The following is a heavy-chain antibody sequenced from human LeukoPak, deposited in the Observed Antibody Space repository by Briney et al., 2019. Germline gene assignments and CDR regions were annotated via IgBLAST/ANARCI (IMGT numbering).Heavy chain of an antibody. D-gene: IGHD6-19*01. Sequence: GGSLRLSCAASGFTFSSYGMHWVRQAPGKGLEWVAVIWYDGSNKYYADSVKGRFTISRDNSKNTLYLQMNSLRAEDTAVYYCASTSGWYEPIDHWGQGTLVTVSS. CDR2: IWYDGSNK. CDR3: ASTSGWYEPIDH. V-gene: IGHV3-33*01. J-gene: IGHJ4*02. CDR1: GFTFSSYG.